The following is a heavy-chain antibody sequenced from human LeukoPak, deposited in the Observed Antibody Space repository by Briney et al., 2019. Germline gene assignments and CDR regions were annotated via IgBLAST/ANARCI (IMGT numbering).Heavy chain of an antibody. J-gene: IGHJ4*02. D-gene: IGHD5-12*01. CDR3: ARASGYQYYFDY. Sequence: GGSLRLSCAASGLTFSNYWMDWVRQAPGKGLEWVANIKQDGSEKNYVDSVKGRFIISRDNAKNPLYLQMNSLRAEDTAVYYCARASGYQYYFDYWGQGTLVTVSS. CDR1: GLTFSNYW. CDR2: IKQDGSEK. V-gene: IGHV3-7*01.